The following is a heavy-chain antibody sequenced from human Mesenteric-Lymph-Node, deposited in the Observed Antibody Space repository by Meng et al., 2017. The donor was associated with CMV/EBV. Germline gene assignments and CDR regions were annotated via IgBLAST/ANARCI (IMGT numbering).Heavy chain of an antibody. D-gene: IGHD4-23*01. CDR3: ARHQRWLKSEGGFNY. J-gene: IGHJ4*02. V-gene: IGHV4-34*01. Sequence: VRRTQWGAVVFHPSALLHLTCAVYGGSFSGYYWSWIRQPQGKGLEWIGEIDHIGSTNYTPSLKSRVTISVDTSKNQFSLKLSSVTAADTAVYYCARHQRWLKSEGGFNYWGQGTLVTVSS. CDR1: GGSFSGYY. CDR2: IDHIGST.